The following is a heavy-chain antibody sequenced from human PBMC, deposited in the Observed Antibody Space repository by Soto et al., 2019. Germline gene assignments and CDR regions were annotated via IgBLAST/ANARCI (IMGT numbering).Heavy chain of an antibody. CDR3: ARHIRANCFFDL. CDR2: IYYSEST. Sequence: QVQLQESGPGLVKPSETLSLTCTVSGGSISSYYWSWIRQPPGKRLEWIGYIYYSESTNYNPSLKSRVTISVDTSKNQFSLWLSSVTAADTAVYYCARHIRANCFFDLWGRVTLVTVSS. J-gene: IGHJ2*01. V-gene: IGHV4-59*08. D-gene: IGHD1-20*01. CDR1: GGSISSYY.